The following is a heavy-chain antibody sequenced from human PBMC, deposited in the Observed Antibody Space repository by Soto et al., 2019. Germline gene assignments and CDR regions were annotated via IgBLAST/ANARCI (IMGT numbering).Heavy chain of an antibody. CDR2: ISSSSSTI. Sequence: PGGSLRLSCAASGFTFSSYSMNWVRQAPGKGLEWVSYISSSSSTIYYADSVKGRFTISRDNAKNSLYLQMNSLRDEDTAVYYCARDRDMITFGGVIVQTFDYWGQGTLVTVSS. J-gene: IGHJ4*02. CDR3: ARDRDMITFGGVIVQTFDY. D-gene: IGHD3-16*02. V-gene: IGHV3-48*02. CDR1: GFTFSSYS.